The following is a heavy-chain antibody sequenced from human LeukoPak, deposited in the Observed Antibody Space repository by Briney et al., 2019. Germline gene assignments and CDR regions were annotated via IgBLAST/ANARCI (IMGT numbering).Heavy chain of an antibody. J-gene: IGHJ4*02. CDR3: ARGKVKTGTTADYFDY. V-gene: IGHV1-18*01. CDR2: TSAYNGNT. Sequence: GASVKVSCKASGYTFTSYGISWVRQAPGQGLEWMGWTSAYNGNTNYAQKLQGRVTMTTDTSTSTAYMELRSLRSDDTAVYYCARGKVKTGTTADYFDYWGQGTLVTVSS. CDR1: GYTFTSYG. D-gene: IGHD1-7*01.